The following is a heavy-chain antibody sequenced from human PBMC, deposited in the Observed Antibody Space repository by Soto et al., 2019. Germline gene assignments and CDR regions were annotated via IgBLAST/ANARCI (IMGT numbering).Heavy chain of an antibody. CDR3: ATTYFFGAGSGY. Sequence: QLQLQESGPGLVKPSETLSLTCTVSGGSISSSSYYWGWIRQPPGKGLEWIGSIYYSGSTYYNPSPSGRATITVRTPKDQFSLTLPSVPAAATAVDCCATTYFFGAGSGYWGQGTLVTVSS. CDR1: GGSISSSSYY. D-gene: IGHD3-10*01. V-gene: IGHV4-39*01. J-gene: IGHJ4*02. CDR2: IYYSGST.